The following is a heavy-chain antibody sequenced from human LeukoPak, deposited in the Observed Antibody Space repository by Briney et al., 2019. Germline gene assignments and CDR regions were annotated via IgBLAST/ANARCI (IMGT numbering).Heavy chain of an antibody. V-gene: IGHV1-2*02. J-gene: IGHJ4*02. CDR1: GYTFTGYY. D-gene: IGHD4-17*01. CDR3: ARDLRDYGDYTLRDY. Sequence: ASVKVSCKASGYTFTGYYMHWVRQAPGQGLEWMGWINPNSGGTNYAQKFQGRVTMTRDTSISTAYMELSRLRSDDTAVYYCARDLRDYGDYTLRDYWGQGILVTVSS. CDR2: INPNSGGT.